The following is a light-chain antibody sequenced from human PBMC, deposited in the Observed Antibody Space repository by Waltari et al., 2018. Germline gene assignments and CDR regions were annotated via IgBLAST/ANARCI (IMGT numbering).Light chain of an antibody. J-gene: IGLJ1*01. Sequence: QSVLTQAPSASGTPGQRVTISCSGSNSNIGSYIVSWYQQLPGTAPKLLIYSNNQRPSGVPDRFSGSKSGTSALLAISGLQSEDEAEYFCAAWDDTLGGYVFGTGTKVTVL. CDR1: NSNIGSYI. V-gene: IGLV1-44*01. CDR2: SNN. CDR3: AAWDDTLGGYV.